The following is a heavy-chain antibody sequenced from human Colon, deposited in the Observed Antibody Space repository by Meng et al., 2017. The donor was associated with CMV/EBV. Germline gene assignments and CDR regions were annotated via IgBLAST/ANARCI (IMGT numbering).Heavy chain of an antibody. J-gene: IGHJ4*02. CDR2: IWYDGSKK. CDR1: GFTFRRYG. V-gene: IGHV3-33*01. Sequence: SGFTFRRYGFHWVRQAPGKGLEWVAVIWYDGSKKYYADSVKGRSTISRDNSNTVYLQMNTLRAEDTAVYYCARDRGHYDSGTSYFDYWGQGTLVTVSS. CDR3: ARDRGHYDSGTSYFDY. D-gene: IGHD3-22*01.